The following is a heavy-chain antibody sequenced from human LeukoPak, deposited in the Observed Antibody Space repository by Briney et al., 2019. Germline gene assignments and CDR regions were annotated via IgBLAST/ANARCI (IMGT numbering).Heavy chain of an antibody. D-gene: IGHD2-8*01. CDR1: GFTVSSNY. J-gene: IGHJ5*02. CDR2: IYSGGST. CDR3: ARERDDCTNGVCSNWFDP. V-gene: IGHV3-53*01. Sequence: GGSLRLSCAASGFTVSSNYMSWVRKAPGKGLEWVSVIYSGGSTYYADSVKGRFTISRDNSKNTLYLQMNSLRAEDTAVYYCARERDDCTNGVCSNWFDPWGQGTLVTVSS.